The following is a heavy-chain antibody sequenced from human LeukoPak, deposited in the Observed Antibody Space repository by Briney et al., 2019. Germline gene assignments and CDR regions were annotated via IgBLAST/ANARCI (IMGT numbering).Heavy chain of an antibody. J-gene: IGHJ4*02. V-gene: IGHV3-21*01. Sequence: TPGGSLRLSCAASGFTFSSYSMNWVRQAPGKGLEWVSSISSSSSYIYYADSVKGRFTISRDNAKNSLYLQMNSLRAEDTAVYYCARGLPFYQPLRLVPGGPQNYWGQGTLVTVSS. D-gene: IGHD2-2*01. CDR1: GFTFSSYS. CDR3: ARGLPFYQPLRLVPGGPQNY. CDR2: ISSSSSYI.